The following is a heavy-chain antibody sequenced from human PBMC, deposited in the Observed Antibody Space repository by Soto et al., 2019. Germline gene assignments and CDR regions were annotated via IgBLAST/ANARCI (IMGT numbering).Heavy chain of an antibody. Sequence: ASVKVSCKASGYTFTSYYMHWVRQAPGQGLEWMGIINPSGGSTSYAQKFQGRVTMTRDTSTSTVYMELSSLRSEDTAVYYCARETGVRIAAAGRVYNWFDPWGQGTLATVSS. V-gene: IGHV1-46*01. J-gene: IGHJ5*02. D-gene: IGHD6-13*01. CDR3: ARETGVRIAAAGRVYNWFDP. CDR2: INPSGGST. CDR1: GYTFTSYY.